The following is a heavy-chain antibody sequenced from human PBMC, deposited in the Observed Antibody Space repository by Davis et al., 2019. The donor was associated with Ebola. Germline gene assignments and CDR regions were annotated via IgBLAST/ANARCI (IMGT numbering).Heavy chain of an antibody. D-gene: IGHD6-13*01. CDR1: GGSISSSSYY. V-gene: IGHV4-39*01. CDR2: IYYSGST. Sequence: SETLSLTCTVSGGSISSSSYYWGWIRQPPGKGLEWIGSIYYSGSTYYNPSLKSRVTISVDTSKNQFSLKLSSVTAADTAVYYCARLIPAADGRDYWGQGTLVTVSS. J-gene: IGHJ4*02. CDR3: ARLIPAADGRDY.